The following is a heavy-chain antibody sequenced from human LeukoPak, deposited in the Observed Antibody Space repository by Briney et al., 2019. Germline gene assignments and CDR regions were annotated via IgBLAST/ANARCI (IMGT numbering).Heavy chain of an antibody. CDR1: GGTFSSYA. V-gene: IGHV1-69*13. Sequence: GASVKVSCKASGGTFSSYAISWVRQAPGQGLEWMGGIIPIFGTANYAQTCQGRVTITADESTSTAYMELSSLRSEDTAVYYCARDFRSYFDYWGQGTLVTVSS. CDR3: ARDFRSYFDY. J-gene: IGHJ4*02. CDR2: IIPIFGTA.